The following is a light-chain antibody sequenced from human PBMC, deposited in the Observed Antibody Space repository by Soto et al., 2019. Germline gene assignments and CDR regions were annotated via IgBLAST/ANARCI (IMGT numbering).Light chain of an antibody. Sequence: SVLTQPASVSGSPGQSITLSCPGTSSDVGGYNYVSWYQQHPGKAPKLMIYDVSNRPSGVFNRFSGSKSGNTASLTISGLQAEDEADYYCSSYTSSSTPYVFGTGTKVTVL. CDR1: SSDVGGYNY. CDR3: SSYTSSSTPYV. CDR2: DVS. J-gene: IGLJ1*01. V-gene: IGLV2-14*01.